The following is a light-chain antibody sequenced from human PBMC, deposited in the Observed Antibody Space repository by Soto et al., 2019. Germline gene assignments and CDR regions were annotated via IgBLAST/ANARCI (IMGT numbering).Light chain of an antibody. CDR2: GAS. CDR3: QQFNSWPRT. V-gene: IGKV3-15*01. Sequence: IVMTQSPATVSASPGERVTLSCRASQSVSGNVAWYHQKPGQPPRLLVYGASTTATDIPARFFGSGSETDFTLTITRLQSEDFGTYYCQQFNSWPRTFGQGTNVDIK. J-gene: IGKJ1*01. CDR1: QSVSGN.